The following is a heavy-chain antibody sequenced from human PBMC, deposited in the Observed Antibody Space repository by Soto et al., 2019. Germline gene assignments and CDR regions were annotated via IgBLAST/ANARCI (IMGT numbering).Heavy chain of an antibody. D-gene: IGHD6-6*01. V-gene: IGHV3-30*03. J-gene: IGHJ4*02. Sequence: GGSLRLSCAASGFTFSSYGMHWVRQAPGKGLEWVAVISYDGSNKYYADPVKGRFTISRDNSKNTLYLQMNSLRAEDTAVYYCARPKIYSSSSWQQLAPDYWGQGTLVTVSS. CDR1: GFTFSSYG. CDR3: ARPKIYSSSSWQQLAPDY. CDR2: ISYDGSNK.